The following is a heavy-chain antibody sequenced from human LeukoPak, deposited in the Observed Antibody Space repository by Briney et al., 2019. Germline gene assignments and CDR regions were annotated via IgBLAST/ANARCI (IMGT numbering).Heavy chain of an antibody. CDR1: GFTFSTNA. J-gene: IGHJ4*02. CDR2: ISGNGGST. Sequence: PGGSLRLSCAASGFTFSTNAIHWVRQAPGQGLQYVSAISGNGGSTYYADFVKGRFTISRDNSKNTVYLQMGSLRAEDMAVYYCARVKYNDFWSGYSPPDYWGQGTLVTVSS. CDR3: ARVKYNDFWSGYSPPDY. V-gene: IGHV3-64*02. D-gene: IGHD3-3*01.